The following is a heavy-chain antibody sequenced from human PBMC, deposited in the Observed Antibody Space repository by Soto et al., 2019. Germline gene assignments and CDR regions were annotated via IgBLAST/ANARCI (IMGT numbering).Heavy chain of an antibody. Sequence: SETLSLTCAVYGGSSSGYYWSWIRQPPGKGLEWIGEINHSGSTNYNPSLKSRVTISVDTSKNQFSLKLSSVTAADTAVYYCARNPLGELSSADYWGQGTLVTVSS. CDR1: GGSSSGYY. D-gene: IGHD3-16*02. V-gene: IGHV4-34*01. CDR2: INHSGST. CDR3: ARNPLGELSSADY. J-gene: IGHJ4*02.